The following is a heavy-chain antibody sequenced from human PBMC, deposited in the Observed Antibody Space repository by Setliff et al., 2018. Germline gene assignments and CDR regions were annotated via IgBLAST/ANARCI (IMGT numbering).Heavy chain of an antibody. D-gene: IGHD1-1*01. CDR2: IIPIFGTA. V-gene: IGHV1-69*06. J-gene: IGHJ6*03. CDR3: ASLNWNHLYYYMDV. CDR1: GGTFSSYA. Sequence: SVKVSCKASGGTFSSYAISWVRQAPGQGLEWMGRIIPIFGTANYAQKFQGRVTITADKSTSTAYMELSGLRSEDTAVYYCASLNWNHLYYYMDVWGKGTTVTVSS.